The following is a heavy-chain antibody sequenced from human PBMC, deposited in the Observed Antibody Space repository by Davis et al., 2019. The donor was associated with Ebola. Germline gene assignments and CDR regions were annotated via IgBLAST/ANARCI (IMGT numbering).Heavy chain of an antibody. J-gene: IGHJ5*02. D-gene: IGHD5-18*01. CDR1: GFSLSTSGMC. CDR3: AYRGGAMAWFGP. CDR2: IDWDDDK. V-gene: IGHV2-70*12. Sequence: SGPTLVKPTQTLTLTCTFSGFSLSTSGMCVSWIRQPPGKALEWLARIDWDDDKYYSTSLKTRLTISKDTSKNQVVLTLTNVDPVDTATYFCAYRGGAMAWFGPWGQGTLVTVSS.